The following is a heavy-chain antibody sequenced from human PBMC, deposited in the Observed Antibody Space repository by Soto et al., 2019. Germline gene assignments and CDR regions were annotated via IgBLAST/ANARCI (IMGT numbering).Heavy chain of an antibody. CDR1: GFTFDDYA. CDR3: AKDRGSGPYYYGVDV. Sequence: EVQLVESGGGLLQPGRSLRLSCAASGFTFDDYAMHWVRQAPGKGLEWVSGISWNSGSLGYADSVKGRFTISRDNAKNSLFLQVNSLRAEDTALYYCAKDRGSGPYYYGVDVWGQGTTVTVS. D-gene: IGHD6-19*01. J-gene: IGHJ6*02. CDR2: ISWNSGSL. V-gene: IGHV3-9*01.